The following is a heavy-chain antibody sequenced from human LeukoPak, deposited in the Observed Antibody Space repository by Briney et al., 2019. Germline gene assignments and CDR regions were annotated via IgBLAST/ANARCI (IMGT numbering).Heavy chain of an antibody. CDR3: ARAEGDYLNYYGMDV. Sequence: PGGSLRRSCAASGFTLSSYSMNWVRQAPGKGLEWVSSISSSSSYIYYADSVKGRFTISRDNAKNSLCLQMNSLRAEDTAVYYCARAEGDYLNYYGMDVWGQGTTVTVSS. CDR2: ISSSSSYI. CDR1: GFTLSSYS. J-gene: IGHJ6*02. D-gene: IGHD4-17*01. V-gene: IGHV3-21*01.